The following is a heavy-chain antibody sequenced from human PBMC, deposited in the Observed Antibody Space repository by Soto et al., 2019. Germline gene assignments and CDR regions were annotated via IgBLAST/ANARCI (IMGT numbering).Heavy chain of an antibody. V-gene: IGHV4-59*12. CDR3: ARRYCSSTSCYNVNWFDP. D-gene: IGHD2-2*02. CDR2: IYYSGRT. J-gene: IGHJ5*02. Sequence: SETLSLTCSVSNGSISGFYWTWIRQPPGKILEWIGYIYYSGRTNYNPSLKSRATISVDTSKNQFSLKLSSVTAADTAVYYCARRYCSSTSCYNVNWFDPWGQGTLVTVSS. CDR1: NGSISGFY.